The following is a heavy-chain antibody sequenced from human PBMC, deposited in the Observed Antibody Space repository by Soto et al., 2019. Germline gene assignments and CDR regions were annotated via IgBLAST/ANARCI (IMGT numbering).Heavy chain of an antibody. CDR1: GGSFSGYY. Sequence: SETLSLTCAVYGGSFSGYYWSWIRQPPGKGLEWIGEINHSGSTNYNPSLKSRVTISVDTSKNQFSLKLSSVTAADTAVYYCARGPVTMTTVTTWDYWGQGTLVTVSS. D-gene: IGHD4-17*01. CDR2: INHSGST. V-gene: IGHV4-34*01. J-gene: IGHJ4*02. CDR3: ARGPVTMTTVTTWDY.